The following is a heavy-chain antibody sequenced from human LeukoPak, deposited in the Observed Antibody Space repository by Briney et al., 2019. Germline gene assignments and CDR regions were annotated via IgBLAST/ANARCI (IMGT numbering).Heavy chain of an antibody. J-gene: IGHJ6*03. Sequence: GASVKVSCKASGYTFSVYAMHWVRQAPGQRLEWMGWSNAVNGNTKYSQEFQGRVTITRDTSASTAYMELSSLRSEDMAVDYCARVEAMVVRTRYYYYMDVWGKGTTVTVSS. CDR1: GYTFSVYA. D-gene: IGHD5-18*01. CDR3: ARVEAMVVRTRYYYYMDV. CDR2: SNAVNGNT. V-gene: IGHV1-3*02.